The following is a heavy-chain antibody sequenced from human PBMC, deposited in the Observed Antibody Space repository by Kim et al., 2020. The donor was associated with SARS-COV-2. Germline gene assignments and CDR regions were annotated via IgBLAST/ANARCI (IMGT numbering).Heavy chain of an antibody. D-gene: IGHD2-21*01. CDR1: GFNFNDFE. Sequence: GGSLRLSCAASGFNFNDFEMNWVRQAPGKGLEWVSYISTGGETISYADSVRGRFTISRDNTNKIVYLQMNTLRAEDTALYYCARDDCGGSFFYSKNVFDV. J-gene: IGHJ3*01. V-gene: IGHV3-48*03. CDR2: ISTGGETI. CDR3: ARDDCGGSFFYSKNVFDV.